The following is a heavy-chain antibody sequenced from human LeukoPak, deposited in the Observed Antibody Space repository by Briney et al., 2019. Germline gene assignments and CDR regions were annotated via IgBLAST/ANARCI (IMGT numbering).Heavy chain of an antibody. CDR2: IFTSGIT. J-gene: IGHJ4*02. CDR1: GGSISIYY. D-gene: IGHD3-9*01. CDR3: ARGNILTGYCFDF. V-gene: IGHV4-4*07. Sequence: SETLSLTCTVSGGSISIYYWNWIRQPAGKGLEWIGRIFTSGITNYNPSLKSRVTMSVDTSKNQFSLNLSSVTAADTAVYYCARGNILTGYCFDFWGQGALVTVSS.